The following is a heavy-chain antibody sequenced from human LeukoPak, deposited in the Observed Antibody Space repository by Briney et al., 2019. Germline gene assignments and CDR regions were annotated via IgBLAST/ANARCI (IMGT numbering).Heavy chain of an antibody. CDR2: VHLDGRT. CDR1: GGSVSSTNW. V-gene: IGHV4-4*02. Sequence: NPSETLSLTCGVSGGSVSSTNWWTWIRQPPGKGLEWIGEVHLDGRTNFNSSLKSRLTMSVDLSENHVSLKLTSVTAADTAVYYCAREGGFYRPLDYSGQGTLVTVSS. J-gene: IGHJ4*02. D-gene: IGHD6-25*01. CDR3: AREGGFYRPLDY.